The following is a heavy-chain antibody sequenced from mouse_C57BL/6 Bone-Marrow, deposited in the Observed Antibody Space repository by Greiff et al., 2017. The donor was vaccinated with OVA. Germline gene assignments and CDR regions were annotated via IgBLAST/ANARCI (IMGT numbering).Heavy chain of an antibody. V-gene: IGHV2-2*01. J-gene: IGHJ1*03. CDR1: GFSLTSYG. CDR3: ARKDLPYWYFDV. Sequence: VQLQQSGPGLVQPSQSLSITCTVSGFSLTSYGVHWVRQSPGKGLEWLGVIWSGGSTDYNAAFISRLSISKDNSKSQVFFKMNSLQADDTAIYYCARKDLPYWYFDVWGTGTTVTVSS. CDR2: IWSGGST.